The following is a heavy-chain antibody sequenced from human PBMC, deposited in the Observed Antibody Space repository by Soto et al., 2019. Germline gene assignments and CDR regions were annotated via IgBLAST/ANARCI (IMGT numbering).Heavy chain of an antibody. CDR1: GFTFSSYA. CDR3: ARGGGYSYGYYFDY. D-gene: IGHD5-18*01. CDR2: ISYDGSNK. V-gene: IGHV3-30-3*01. Sequence: PGGSLRLSCAASGFTFSSYAMHWVRQAPGKGLEWVAVISYDGSNKYYADSVKGRFTISRDNSKNTLYLQMNSLRAEDTAVYYCARGGGYSYGYYFDYRGQGTLVTVSS. J-gene: IGHJ4*02.